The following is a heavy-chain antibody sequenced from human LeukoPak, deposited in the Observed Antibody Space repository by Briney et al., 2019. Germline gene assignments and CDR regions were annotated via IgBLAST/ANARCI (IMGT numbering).Heavy chain of an antibody. D-gene: IGHD1-26*01. J-gene: IGHJ4*02. CDR3: ARDGRFPPEVLPRYFDY. Sequence: ETLSLTCTVSGYSISSGYYWGWIRQPPGKGLEWIGSIYHSGSTYYNPSLKSRVTISVETSKNQFSLKLSSVTAADTAVYYCARDGRFPPEVLPRYFDYWGQGTLVTVSS. CDR2: IYHSGST. V-gene: IGHV4-38-2*02. CDR1: GYSISSGYY.